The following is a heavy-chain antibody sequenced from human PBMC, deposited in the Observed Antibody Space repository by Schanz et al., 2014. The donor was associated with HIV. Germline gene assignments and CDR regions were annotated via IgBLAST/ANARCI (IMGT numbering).Heavy chain of an antibody. CDR2: FNVMLSKI. Sequence: VQLVQSGAEVRKPGASVKVACRVSGFTLTSYYMHWVRQAPGQGLEWIGHFNVMLSKINSAQKFQGRVSMTADPSTNTAYMEMRGLRFEDTAVYYCASGRRSGIGWRMDVWGQGTTVSVSS. CDR1: GFTLTSYY. V-gene: IGHV1-46*01. D-gene: IGHD6-19*01. CDR3: ASGRRSGIGWRMDV. J-gene: IGHJ6*02.